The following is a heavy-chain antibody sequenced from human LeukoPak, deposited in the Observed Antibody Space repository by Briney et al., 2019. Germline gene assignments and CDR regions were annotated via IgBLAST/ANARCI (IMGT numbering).Heavy chain of an antibody. CDR3: TRKLTWGGVLAAHNFDY. CDR1: GFTFGDYA. Sequence: GGSLRLSCTVSGFTFGDYAMSWFRQAPGKGLEWVGFIRSKAYGGTTEYAASVKGRFTIPRDDSKSIAYLQMHSLKTEDTAVYYCTRKLTWGGVLAAHNFDYWGQGTLVTVSS. CDR2: IRSKAYGGTT. V-gene: IGHV3-49*03. D-gene: IGHD2-2*01. J-gene: IGHJ4*02.